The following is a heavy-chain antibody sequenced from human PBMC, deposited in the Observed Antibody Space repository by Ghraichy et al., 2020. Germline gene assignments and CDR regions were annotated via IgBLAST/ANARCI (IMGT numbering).Heavy chain of an antibody. V-gene: IGHV4-59*01. J-gene: IGHJ4*02. D-gene: IGHD2-15*01. CDR2: IDDSGSA. Sequence: SETLSLTCTVSGGSISRNNWSWLRQPPGKGLEWIGYIDDSGSANYNASLKSRVAISVDTSKNQFSLKVTSVTAADTAVYYCTRVGPGYCSGGGCYSGYFDYWGQGTLVTVSS. CDR1: GGSISRNN. CDR3: TRVGPGYCSGGGCYSGYFDY.